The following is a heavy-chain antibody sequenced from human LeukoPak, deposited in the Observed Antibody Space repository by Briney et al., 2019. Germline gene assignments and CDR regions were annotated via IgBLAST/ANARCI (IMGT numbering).Heavy chain of an antibody. CDR2: IYYSGST. Sequence: PSETLSLTCTVSGGSISSGGYYWSWIRQHPGKGLEWIGYIYYSGSTYYNPSLKSRVTISVDTSKNQFSLKLSSVTAADTAVYYCARSQSGYFDYWGQGTLVTVSS. CDR3: ARSQSGYFDY. CDR1: GGSISSGGYY. D-gene: IGHD3-22*01. V-gene: IGHV4-31*03. J-gene: IGHJ4*02.